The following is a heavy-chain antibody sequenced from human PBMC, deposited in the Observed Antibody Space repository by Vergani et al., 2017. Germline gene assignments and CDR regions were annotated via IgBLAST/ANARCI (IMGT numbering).Heavy chain of an antibody. CDR3: ARQRTVAAAVYNWFDP. V-gene: IGHV5-51*01. CDR1: GYSFTSYW. Sequence: EVQLVQSGAEVKKPGESLKISCKGSGYSFTSYWIGWVRQMPGKGLEWMGIIYPGDSDTRYSPSFQGQVTISADKSISTAYLQWSSLKASDTAMYYCARQRTVAAAVYNWFDPWGQGTLVTVSS. CDR2: IYPGDSDT. D-gene: IGHD6-13*01. J-gene: IGHJ5*02.